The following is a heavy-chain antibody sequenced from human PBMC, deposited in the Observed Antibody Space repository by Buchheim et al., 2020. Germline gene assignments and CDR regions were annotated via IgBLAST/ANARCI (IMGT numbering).Heavy chain of an antibody. CDR1: GYSFTSYA. D-gene: IGHD3-22*01. CDR3: ARLWGSNYNSSGYYYPHWYFDL. J-gene: IGHJ2*01. Sequence: QVQLVQSGSELKKPGASVKVSCKSSGYSFTSYAMNWVRQAPGQGLEWMGWIKTNTGNPTYAQGFTGRFVFSLDTSASPAYLQISSLKAEDTAVYYCARLWGSNYNSSGYYYPHWYFDLWGRGTL. V-gene: IGHV7-4-1*02. CDR2: IKTNTGNP.